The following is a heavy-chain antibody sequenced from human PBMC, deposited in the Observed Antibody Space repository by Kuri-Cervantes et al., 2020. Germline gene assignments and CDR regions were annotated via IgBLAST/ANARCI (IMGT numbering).Heavy chain of an antibody. CDR1: GFTFSSYA. Sequence: LSLTCAASGFTFSSYAMHWVRQAPGKGLEWVAVISYDGSNKYYADSVKGRFTISRDNPKNSLYLQMNSLRAEDTAVYYCASPSSDGDYYYYYGMDVWGQGTTVTVSS. J-gene: IGHJ6*02. V-gene: IGHV3-30*04. D-gene: IGHD4-17*01. CDR2: ISYDGSNK. CDR3: ASPSSDGDYYYYYGMDV.